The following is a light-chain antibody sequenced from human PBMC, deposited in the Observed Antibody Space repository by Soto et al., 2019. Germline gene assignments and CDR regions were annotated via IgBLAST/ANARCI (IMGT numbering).Light chain of an antibody. CDR1: QSISTW. CDR2: KAS. CDR3: QQYNSYSPT. J-gene: IGKJ1*01. Sequence: DIQMTQSPSTLSASVGDRVTITCRASQSISTWLAWYQQKPGKAPKVLICKASSLESGVPSRFSGSGSGTEFTLTISSLQPDDFATYYCQQYNSYSPTFGQGTKVEIK. V-gene: IGKV1-5*03.